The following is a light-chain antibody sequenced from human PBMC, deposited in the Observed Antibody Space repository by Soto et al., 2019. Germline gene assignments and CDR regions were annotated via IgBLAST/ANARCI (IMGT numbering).Light chain of an antibody. CDR1: QGVSNS. Sequence: EIVLTQSPATLSLSPGERATLSCRASQGVSNSLAWYQQKPGQAPRLLISDASTRATGIPARISGSGSGTEFTLTISSLQSEDFAVYFCQQYNIWPQTFGQGTKVDIK. V-gene: IGKV3D-15*01. J-gene: IGKJ1*01. CDR3: QQYNIWPQT. CDR2: DAS.